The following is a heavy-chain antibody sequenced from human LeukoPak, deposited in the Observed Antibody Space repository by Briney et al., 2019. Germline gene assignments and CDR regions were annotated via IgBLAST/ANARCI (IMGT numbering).Heavy chain of an antibody. CDR2: IYYSGNT. CDR1: GGSISSSSYF. V-gene: IGHV4-39*07. Sequence: SETLSLTCTVSGGSISSSSYFWGWIRQPPGKGLEWIGSIYYSGNTYYKPSLKSRVTISVDTSKNQFSLRLSSVTAADTAVYYCARGRGVVAATFSADYWGQGTLVTVSS. J-gene: IGHJ4*02. CDR3: ARGRGVVAATFSADY. D-gene: IGHD2-15*01.